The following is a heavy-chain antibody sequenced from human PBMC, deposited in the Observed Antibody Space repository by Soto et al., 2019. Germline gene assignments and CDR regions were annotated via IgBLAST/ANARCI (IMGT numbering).Heavy chain of an antibody. V-gene: IGHV4-34*01. CDR1: GGSFSGYY. Sequence: PSETLSLTCAVYGGSFSGYYWSWIRQPPGKGLEWIGEINHSGSTNYNPSLKSRVTISVDTSKNQFSLKLSSVTAADTAVYYCARRLLLGYSSVRPFRNYYMDVWGKGTTVTVSS. D-gene: IGHD6-19*01. CDR2: INHSGST. CDR3: ARRLLLGYSSVRPFRNYYMDV. J-gene: IGHJ6*03.